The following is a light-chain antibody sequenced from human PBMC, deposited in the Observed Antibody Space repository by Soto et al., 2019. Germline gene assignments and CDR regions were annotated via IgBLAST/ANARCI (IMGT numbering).Light chain of an antibody. V-gene: IGKV3-11*01. Sequence: EIVLTQSPATLSLSPGERATLSCRASQSVQTYVAWYQQKPGQAPRLLIYDASNRATGIPARFSGGGSGTDLTLTISSLEPEDFAVYYCQQRYSWPPLTFGGGTRVEIK. CDR2: DAS. CDR3: QQRYSWPPLT. J-gene: IGKJ4*01. CDR1: QSVQTY.